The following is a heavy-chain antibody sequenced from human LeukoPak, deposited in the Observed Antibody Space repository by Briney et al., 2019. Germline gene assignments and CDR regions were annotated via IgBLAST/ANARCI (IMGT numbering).Heavy chain of an antibody. CDR3: AKAHDILTGYFDY. V-gene: IGHV3-23*01. CDR2: VSGRGGST. J-gene: IGHJ4*02. D-gene: IGHD3-9*01. Sequence: PGGSLRLSCAASGFTFSDYYMSWVRQAPGKGLEWVSGVSGRGGSTYYTDSVKGRFTISRDNSNNTVYLQMNSLRADDTAVYYCAKAHDILTGYFDYWGQGTLVTVSS. CDR1: GFTFSDYY.